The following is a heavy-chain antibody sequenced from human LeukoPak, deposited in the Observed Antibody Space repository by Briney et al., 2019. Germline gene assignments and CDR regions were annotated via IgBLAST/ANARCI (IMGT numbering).Heavy chain of an antibody. CDR3: ARVAVVGQNWFDP. Sequence: ASVKVSCKASGGTFSSYAISWVRQAPGQGLEWMGGIIPIFGTANYAQKFQGRVTITADESTSTAYMELSSLRSEDTAVYYCARVAVVGQNWFDPWGQGTLVTVSS. V-gene: IGHV1-69*13. J-gene: IGHJ5*02. D-gene: IGHD6-19*01. CDR2: IIPIFGTA. CDR1: GGTFSSYA.